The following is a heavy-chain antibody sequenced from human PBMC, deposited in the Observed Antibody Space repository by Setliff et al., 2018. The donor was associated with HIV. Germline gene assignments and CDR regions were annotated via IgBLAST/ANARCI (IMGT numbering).Heavy chain of an antibody. CDR3: ATGGASSIPLGP. V-gene: IGHV4-34*01. CDR1: GGSVNDFY. J-gene: IGHJ5*02. CDR2: INHRGNT. Sequence: ETLSLTCTVSGGSVNDFYCNWIRQPPGKGLEWIGEINHRGNTNYIPSLKSRVTISVDTSKNQFSLEMISVTAADTAVYYCATGGASSIPLGPWGQGTLVTVSS. D-gene: IGHD2-21*01.